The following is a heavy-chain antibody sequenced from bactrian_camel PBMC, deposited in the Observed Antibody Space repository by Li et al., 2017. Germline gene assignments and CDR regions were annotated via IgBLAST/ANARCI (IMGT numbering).Heavy chain of an antibody. Sequence: QVQLVESGGGSVQAGGSLRVSCVASGRTYNSRYCMAWFRQAPGKEREGIALIDHEGMTDYTDSVKGRFTISKDNAKNTVLLQMNRLQPEDTAMYYCAADQDSTCMSWLQWNFGYWGQGTQVTVS. CDR2: IDHEGMT. D-gene: IGHD2*01. J-gene: IGHJ6*01. V-gene: IGHV3S57*01. CDR3: AADQDSTCMSWLQWNFGY. CDR1: GRTYNSRYC.